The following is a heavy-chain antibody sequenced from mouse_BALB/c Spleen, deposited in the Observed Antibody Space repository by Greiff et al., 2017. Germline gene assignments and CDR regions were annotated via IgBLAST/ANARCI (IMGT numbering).Heavy chain of an antibody. J-gene: IGHJ4*01. Sequence: QVQLKESGPGLVAPSQSLSITCTVSGFSLTSYGVHWVRQPPGKGLEWLGVIWAGGSTNYNSALMSRVSISKDNSKSQVFLKMNSLQTDDTAMYYCARGDDRYRGIDYCAMDYWGQGTTVTVS. CDR2: IWAGGST. D-gene: IGHD2-14*01. V-gene: IGHV2-9*02. CDR1: GFSLTSYG. CDR3: ARGDDRYRGIDYCAMDY.